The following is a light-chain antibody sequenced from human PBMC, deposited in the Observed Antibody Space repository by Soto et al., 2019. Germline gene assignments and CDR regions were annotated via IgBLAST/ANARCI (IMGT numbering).Light chain of an antibody. V-gene: IGLV1-40*01. CDR2: GNS. CDR1: SPKIGGGYD. CDR3: QSYDSSLSGYV. Sequence: QVVLTQPPPVSWAPGQRGTISCTGGSPKIGGGYDVHWYQQLPGTAPKLLIYGNSNRPSGVPDRFSGSKSGTSASLAITGLQAEDEADYYCQSYDSSLSGYVFGTGTKVTVL. J-gene: IGLJ1*01.